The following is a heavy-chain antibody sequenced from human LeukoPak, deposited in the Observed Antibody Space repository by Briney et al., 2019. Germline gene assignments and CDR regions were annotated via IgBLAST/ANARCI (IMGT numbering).Heavy chain of an antibody. Sequence: ASVTISCTPSVYTFTAYYMHWLRQAPGKRLEGLGRVDVVDGDTMLAATFHNRVTITADTSTDTVHMELTSLRSDDTAIYYCARFNIGGSQSWFDPWGQGTLVTVSS. D-gene: IGHD2/OR15-2a*01. CDR1: VYTFTAYY. J-gene: IGHJ5*02. CDR3: ARFNIGGSQSWFDP. V-gene: IGHV1-69-2*01. CDR2: VDVVDGDT.